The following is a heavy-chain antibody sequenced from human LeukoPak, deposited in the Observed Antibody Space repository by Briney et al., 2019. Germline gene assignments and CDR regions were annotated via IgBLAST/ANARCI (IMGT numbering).Heavy chain of an antibody. V-gene: IGHV3-7*03. Sequence: GGSLRLSCAASGFTFSSYWMTWVRQAPGKGLEWVANIKQDGSKKNYVDSVKGRFTISRDNAKNSLYLQMDSLRADDTALYYCARARIAVATTNKYYFDYWGQGTLVTVSS. CDR2: IKQDGSKK. J-gene: IGHJ4*02. CDR1: GFTFSSYW. D-gene: IGHD5-12*01. CDR3: ARARIAVATTNKYYFDY.